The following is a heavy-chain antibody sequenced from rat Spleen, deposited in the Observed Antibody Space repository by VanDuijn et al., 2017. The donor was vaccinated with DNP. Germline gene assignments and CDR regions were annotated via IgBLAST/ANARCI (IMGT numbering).Heavy chain of an antibody. CDR3: ARWPGYNPPYAMDA. D-gene: IGHD1-4*01. J-gene: IGHJ4*01. CDR2: INSAGST. V-gene: IGHV3-3*01. Sequence: VQLQESGPGLVKPSQSLSLTCSVTGYSITTNYRWHWIRKFPGNKLEWMGYINSAGSTKYNPSLKSRISITRDTSKNQLFLQVNSVTTEDTATYYCARWPGYNPPYAMDAWGQGTSVTVSS. CDR1: GYSITTNYR.